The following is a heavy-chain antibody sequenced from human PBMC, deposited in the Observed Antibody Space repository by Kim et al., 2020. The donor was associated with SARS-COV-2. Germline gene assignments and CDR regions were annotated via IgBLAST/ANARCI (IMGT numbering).Heavy chain of an antibody. V-gene: IGHV3-74*03. CDR1: GFPFSNYW. CDR3: AVDTAFVYGLDV. Sequence: GGSLRLSCAASGFPFSNYWMHWVRQGPGKGLEWVSRISSDGTSATYADSVKGRFTISRDNAKNTLFLEMNRLRAEDTAVYYCAVDTAFVYGLDVWGQETTITVAS. D-gene: IGHD5-18*01. J-gene: IGHJ6*02. CDR2: ISSDGTSA.